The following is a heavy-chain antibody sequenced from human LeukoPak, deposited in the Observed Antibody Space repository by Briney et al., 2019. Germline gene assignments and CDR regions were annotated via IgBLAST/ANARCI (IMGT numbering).Heavy chain of an antibody. CDR3: ATQIRSGAGTRDWFDP. CDR1: GYTFTSYS. D-gene: IGHD6-13*01. Sequence: ASVKVFCKASGYTFTSYSISWVRQAPGQGLEWMGGIIPIFGTANYAQKFQGRVTITADESTSTAFMELSSLRSDDTAVYYCATQIRSGAGTRDWFDPGGQGPLVTVSS. CDR2: IIPIFGTA. V-gene: IGHV1-69*13. J-gene: IGHJ5*02.